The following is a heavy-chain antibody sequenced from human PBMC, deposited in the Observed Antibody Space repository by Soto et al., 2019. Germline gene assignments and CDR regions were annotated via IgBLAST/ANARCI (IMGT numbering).Heavy chain of an antibody. CDR3: ARVVPLWSGYYPYYFDY. Sequence: SGTLSLTCTVSGGSISSGGYSWTWIRQHPGKGLEWIGYIYYSGSTYYNPSLKSRVTISVDTSKNQFSLKLSSVTAADTAVYYCARVVPLWSGYYPYYFDYWGEGTLVNGSS. J-gene: IGHJ4*02. CDR1: GGSISSGGYS. CDR2: IYYSGST. V-gene: IGHV4-31*03. D-gene: IGHD3-3*01.